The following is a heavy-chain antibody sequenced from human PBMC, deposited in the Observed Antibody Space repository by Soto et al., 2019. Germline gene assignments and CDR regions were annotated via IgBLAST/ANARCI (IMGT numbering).Heavy chain of an antibody. V-gene: IGHV3-30-3*01. CDR3: ARGSYGDDVPFDY. D-gene: IGHD4-17*01. CDR2: ISYDGSNK. CDR1: GFTFSSYA. J-gene: IGHJ4*02. Sequence: QVQLVESGGGVVQPGRSLRLSCAASGFTFSSYAMHWVRQAPGKGLEWVAVISYDGSNKYYADSVKGRFTISRDNSKNTLYLQMNSLRAEDTAVYYCARGSYGDDVPFDYWGQGTRGTVSA.